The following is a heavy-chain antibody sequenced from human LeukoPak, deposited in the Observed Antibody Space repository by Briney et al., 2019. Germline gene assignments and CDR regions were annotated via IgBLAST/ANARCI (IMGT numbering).Heavy chain of an antibody. CDR1: GGSISSGGYY. V-gene: IGHV4-31*03. CDR2: IYYSGST. Sequence: PSETLSLTCTVSGGSISSGGYYWSWIRQHPGKGLEWIGYIYYSGSTYYNPSLKSRVTISVDTSKNQFSLKLSFVTAADTAVYYCALNIGYYDSSGYYLGNAFDIWGQGTMVTVSS. CDR3: ALNIGYYDSSGYYLGNAFDI. D-gene: IGHD3-22*01. J-gene: IGHJ3*02.